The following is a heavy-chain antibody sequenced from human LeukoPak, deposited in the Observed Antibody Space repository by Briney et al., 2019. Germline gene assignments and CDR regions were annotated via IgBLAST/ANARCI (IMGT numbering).Heavy chain of an antibody. J-gene: IGHJ6*02. CDR2: ISAYNGNT. D-gene: IGHD2-2*01. CDR3: ARDLCSSTSCLYYYYYYGMDV. Sequence: GASVKVSCKASGYTFTSYGTSWVRQAPGQGLEWMGWISAYNGNTNYAQKLQGRVTMTTDTSTSTAYMELRSLRSDDTAVYYCARDLCSSTSCLYYYYYYGMDVWGQGTTVTVSS. CDR1: GYTFTSYG. V-gene: IGHV1-18*01.